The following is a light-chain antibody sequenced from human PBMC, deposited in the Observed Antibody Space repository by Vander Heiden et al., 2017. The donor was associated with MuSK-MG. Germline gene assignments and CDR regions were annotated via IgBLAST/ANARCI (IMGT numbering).Light chain of an antibody. CDR3: QEDDSTAYT. CDR2: WAS. V-gene: IGKV4-1*01. J-gene: IGKJ2*01. Sequence: DIVMTQSPDSLAVSLGERATINCKSSQSVLYSSNNKNYLAWYQQKPGQPPKLLIYWASTRESGVPDRCSGSGSGTDFTLTISSLQAEDVAGYYCQEDDSTAYTFGQGTKLEIK. CDR1: QSVLYSSNNKNY.